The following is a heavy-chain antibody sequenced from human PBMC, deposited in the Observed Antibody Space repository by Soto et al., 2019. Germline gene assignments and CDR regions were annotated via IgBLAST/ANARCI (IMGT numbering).Heavy chain of an antibody. CDR1: GGSFSGYY. Sequence: SETLSLTCAVYGGSFSGYYWIWIRQPPGKGLEWIGEINHSGSTNYNPSLKSRVTISVDTSRNQFSLKLSSVTAADTAVYYCAGSRAPGRWFDPWGQGTLVTAPQ. J-gene: IGHJ5*02. V-gene: IGHV4-34*01. CDR3: AGSRAPGRWFDP. CDR2: INHSGST.